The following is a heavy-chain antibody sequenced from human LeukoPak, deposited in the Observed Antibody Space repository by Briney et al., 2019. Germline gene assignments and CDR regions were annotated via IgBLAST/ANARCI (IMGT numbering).Heavy chain of an antibody. J-gene: IGHJ4*02. CDR1: GFTLSSYW. CDR3: ARADYGGNLFFDY. Sequence: PGGSLRLSCAASGFTLSSYWMSWVRQAPGKGLEWVANIKQDGSEINYVDPVKGRFTISRDNAKNSMLLQMNSLRAEDTAVYYCARADYGGNLFFDYWGQGALVTVSS. CDR2: IKQDGSEI. V-gene: IGHV3-7*04. D-gene: IGHD4-23*01.